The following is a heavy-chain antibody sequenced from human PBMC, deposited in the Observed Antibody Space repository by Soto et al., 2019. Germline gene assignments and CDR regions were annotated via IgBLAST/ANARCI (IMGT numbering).Heavy chain of an antibody. CDR3: ARRGQEGPGLAH. J-gene: IGHJ5*02. CDR1: GFTFSSYW. CDR2: INSDGSST. V-gene: IGHV3-74*01. Sequence: EVQLVESGGNLIQPGGSLRLSCAASGFTFSSYWMHWVRQAPGKGLVWVSRINSDGSSTSYEDSVKGRFTISRDNAKNTLYLQMNSLSVEDTAVYYCARRGQEGPGLAHWGQGTLVTVSS.